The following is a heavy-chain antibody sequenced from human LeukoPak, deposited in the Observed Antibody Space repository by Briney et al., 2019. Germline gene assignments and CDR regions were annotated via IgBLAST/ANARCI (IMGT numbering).Heavy chain of an antibody. CDR2: IYGGGST. Sequence: GGSLRLSCAASGFTVSSNFMAWVRQAPGKGLEWVSVIYGGGSTFYADSVKGRSTISRDNSQNTMYLQMNGLRAEDTAVYYCATCPGAWYGEDYWGQGTLVTVSS. CDR1: GFTVSSNF. V-gene: IGHV3-53*01. J-gene: IGHJ4*02. D-gene: IGHD3-10*01. CDR3: ATCPGAWYGEDY.